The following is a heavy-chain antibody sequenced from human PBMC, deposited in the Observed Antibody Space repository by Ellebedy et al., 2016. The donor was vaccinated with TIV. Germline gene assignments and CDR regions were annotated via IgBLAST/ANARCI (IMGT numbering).Heavy chain of an antibody. V-gene: IGHV1-8*01. D-gene: IGHD3-9*01. Sequence: ASVKVSCKASGYTFTSYDINWVRQATGQGLEWMGWMNPNSGNTGYAQKFQGRVTITADESTSTAYMELRSLRSDETAVYYCARDRDWHRGYDYGMDVWGQGTTVTVSS. CDR2: MNPNSGNT. CDR3: ARDRDWHRGYDYGMDV. J-gene: IGHJ6*02. CDR1: GYTFTSYD.